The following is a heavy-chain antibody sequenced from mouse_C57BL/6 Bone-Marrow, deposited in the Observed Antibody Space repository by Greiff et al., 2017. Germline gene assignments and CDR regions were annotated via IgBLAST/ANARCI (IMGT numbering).Heavy chain of an antibody. J-gene: IGHJ3*01. V-gene: IGHV5-6*01. D-gene: IGHD2-3*01. CDR3: ARPLYDGYPAWFAY. Sequence: VQLKESGGDLVKPGGSLKLSCAASGFTFSSYGMSWVRQTPDKRLEWVATISSGGSYTYYPDSVKGRFTISRDNAKNTLYLQMSSLKSEDTAMYYCARPLYDGYPAWFAYWGQGTLVTVSA. CDR1: GFTFSSYG. CDR2: ISSGGSYT.